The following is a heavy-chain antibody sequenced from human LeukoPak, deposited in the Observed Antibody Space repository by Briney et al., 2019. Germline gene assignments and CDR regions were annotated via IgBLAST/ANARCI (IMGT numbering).Heavy chain of an antibody. Sequence: GASVKVSCKASGYTFTSYGISWVRQAPGQGLEWMGWISAYNGNTNYAQKLQGRVTMTTDTSTSTAYMELRSLRSDDTAVYYCAREADYGDYEGGFFDYWGQGTLVTVSS. CDR3: AREADYGDYEGGFFDY. J-gene: IGHJ4*02. CDR2: ISAYNGNT. V-gene: IGHV1-18*01. D-gene: IGHD4-17*01. CDR1: GYTFTSYG.